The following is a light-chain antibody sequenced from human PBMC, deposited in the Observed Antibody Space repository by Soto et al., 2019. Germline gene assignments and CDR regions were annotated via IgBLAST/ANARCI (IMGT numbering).Light chain of an antibody. CDR2: DVS. Sequence: AIQVTQSPSSLSASVGDRVTITCRASQDIRGALAWYQQKTGTAPKLLIYDVSTVQSGVPSRFSGRGSGTEFTLTITSPQPEDFATYYCHQFNIYPITFGQGKLLDI. CDR3: HQFNIYPIT. V-gene: IGKV1-13*02. J-gene: IGKJ5*01. CDR1: QDIRGA.